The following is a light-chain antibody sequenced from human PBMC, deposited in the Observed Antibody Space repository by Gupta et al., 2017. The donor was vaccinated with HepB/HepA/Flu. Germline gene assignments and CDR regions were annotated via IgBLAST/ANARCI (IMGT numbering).Light chain of an antibody. Sequence: DLVMHQSPDSLAVSMERRATINCKSSQTVLYSFSDKNYLAWYQQKPGQPPKVLIYWASTRESGVPDRFSGSGSGTDFTLTISSLQAEDVAVYYCQQYFSAPLTFGPGTKVEIK. CDR2: WAS. CDR3: QQYFSAPLT. J-gene: IGKJ3*01. V-gene: IGKV4-1*01. CDR1: QTVLYSFSDKNY.